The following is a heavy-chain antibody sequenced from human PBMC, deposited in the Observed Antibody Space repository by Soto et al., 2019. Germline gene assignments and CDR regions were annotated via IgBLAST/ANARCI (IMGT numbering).Heavy chain of an antibody. CDR1: GFMFSSYT. V-gene: IGHV3-21*01. CDR3: ARGCSSASCYYY. Sequence: EVQLVESGGGLVKPGGPLRPSCTASGFMFSSYTMNWVRQAPGKGLEWVSSVSFRGDIYYADSLEGRFTISRDDAKNSLYLQMNSLRAEDTAVYYCARGCSSASCYYYWGQGTLVTVSS. D-gene: IGHD2-2*01. J-gene: IGHJ4*02. CDR2: VSFRGDI.